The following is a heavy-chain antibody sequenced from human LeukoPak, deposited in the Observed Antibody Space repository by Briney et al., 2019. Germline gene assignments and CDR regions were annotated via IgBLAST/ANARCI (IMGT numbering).Heavy chain of an antibody. J-gene: IGHJ4*02. Sequence: ASVKVSCKASGYTFTGYYMHWVRQAPGQGLEWMGWINPNSGGTNYAQKFQGRVTMTRDTSISTAYMELSRLRSDDTAVYYCARAGATVTPIFDYWGQGTLVTVSS. CDR1: GYTFTGYY. V-gene: IGHV1-2*02. D-gene: IGHD4-17*01. CDR3: ARAGATVTPIFDY. CDR2: INPNSGGT.